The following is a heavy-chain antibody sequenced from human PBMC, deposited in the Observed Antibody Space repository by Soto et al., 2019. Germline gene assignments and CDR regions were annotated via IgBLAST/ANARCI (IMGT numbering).Heavy chain of an antibody. J-gene: IGHJ4*02. D-gene: IGHD3-9*01. CDR2: IIPIFGTA. V-gene: IGHV1-69*06. Sequence: QVQLVQSVAEVKKPGSSVKVSCKASGGTFSSYAISWVRQAPGQGLEWMGGIIPIFGTANYAQKFQGRVTITPDKSTSTAYMAVRSLRSEDTAVYYCARVGYSDMLTGYQSRWGQGTLVTVSS. CDR3: ARVGYSDMLTGYQSR. CDR1: GGTFSSYA.